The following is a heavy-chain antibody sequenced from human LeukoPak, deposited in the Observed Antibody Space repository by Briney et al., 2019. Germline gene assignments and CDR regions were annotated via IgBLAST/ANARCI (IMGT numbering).Heavy chain of an antibody. CDR1: GASIRGSGYY. CDR2: IYSSGST. D-gene: IGHD1-26*01. V-gene: IGHV4-39*01. CDR3: AKSGGYGLIDY. Sequence: SETLSLTCTVSGASIRGSGYYWGWIRHPPGKGLEWIGSIYSSGSTYYNASLQSRVTISIETSKNQISLRLNSVTAADTAMYYCAKSGGYGLIDYWGQGTLVTVSS. J-gene: IGHJ4*02.